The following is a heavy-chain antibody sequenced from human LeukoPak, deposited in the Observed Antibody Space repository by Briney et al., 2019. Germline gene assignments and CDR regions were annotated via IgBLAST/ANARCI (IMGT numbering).Heavy chain of an antibody. CDR2: IYYSGST. V-gene: IGHV4-59*01. J-gene: IGHJ4*02. D-gene: IGHD3-16*02. CDR3: ARGTSLTYYFDY. Sequence: PSETLSLTCTVSGGSISSYYWSWIRQPPGKGLEWIGYIYYSGSTNYNPSLKSRVTISVDTSKNQFSLKLSSVTAADTAVYYCARGTSLTYYFDYWGQGTLVTVSS. CDR1: GGSISSYY.